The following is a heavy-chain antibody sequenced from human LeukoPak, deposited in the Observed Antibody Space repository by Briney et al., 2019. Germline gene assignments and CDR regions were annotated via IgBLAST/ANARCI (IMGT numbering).Heavy chain of an antibody. CDR3: ARRVPDSSAPGIAFDI. J-gene: IGHJ3*02. V-gene: IGHV4-39*07. CDR2: IYYSGST. CDR1: GGSISSSSYY. Sequence: SETLSLTCTVSGGSISSSSYYWGWIRQPPGKGLEWIGSIYYSGSTYYNPSLKSRVTISVDTSKNQFSLKLSSVTAADTAMYYCARRVPDSSAPGIAFDIWGQGTMVTVSS. D-gene: IGHD3-22*01.